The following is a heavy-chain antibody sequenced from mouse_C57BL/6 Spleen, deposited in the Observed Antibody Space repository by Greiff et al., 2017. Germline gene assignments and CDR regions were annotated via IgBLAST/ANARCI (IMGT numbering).Heavy chain of an antibody. Sequence: VQLQQPGAELVMPGASVKLSCKASGYTFPSYWMHWVKQRPGQGLEWIGEIDPSDSYTNYNQKFKCKSTLTVDKSSSTAYMQLSSLTAEDSAVYYCARRSCDDWGQGTTRTVYS. CDR3: ARRSCDD. CDR2: IDPSDSYT. V-gene: IGHV1-69*01. J-gene: IGHJ2*01. CDR1: GYTFPSYW.